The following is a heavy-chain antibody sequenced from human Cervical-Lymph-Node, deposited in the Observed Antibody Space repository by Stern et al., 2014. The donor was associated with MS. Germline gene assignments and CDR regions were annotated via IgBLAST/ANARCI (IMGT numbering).Heavy chain of an antibody. CDR3: ARNRAYDAFDI. J-gene: IGHJ3*02. Sequence: VQLEESGPGLVKPSQTLSLTCTVSGGSISSGSYYWSWLRQQPGKGLEWIGYIYHSGNTHDNPSLKNRVTMSVDTSKSQFSLMLSSVTVADTAVYYCARNRAYDAFDIWGQGAMVAVSS. V-gene: IGHV4-31*03. CDR1: GGSISSGSYY. CDR2: IYHSGNT.